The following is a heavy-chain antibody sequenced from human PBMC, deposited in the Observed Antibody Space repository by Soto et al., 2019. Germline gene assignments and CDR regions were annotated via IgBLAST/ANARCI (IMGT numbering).Heavy chain of an antibody. CDR1: GFTFSSYA. Sequence: GGSLRLSCAASGFTFSSYAMHWVRQAPGKGLEWVAVISYDGSNKYYADSVKGRFTISRDNSKNTLYLQMNSLRAEDTAVYYCARATAYYDILDGMDVWGQGTTVTVSS. D-gene: IGHD3-9*01. CDR2: ISYDGSNK. J-gene: IGHJ6*02. V-gene: IGHV3-30-3*01. CDR3: ARATAYYDILDGMDV.